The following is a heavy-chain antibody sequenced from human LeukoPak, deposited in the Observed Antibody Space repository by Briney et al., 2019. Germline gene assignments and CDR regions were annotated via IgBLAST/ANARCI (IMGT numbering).Heavy chain of an antibody. CDR3: AREATSLDI. CDR2: INGDGSKT. J-gene: IGHJ3*02. Sequence: GGSLRLSCAASGFTVSSNYMSWVRQAPGKGLVWVSGINGDGSKTIYADSVKGRFTISRDNAKNTMYLQMNSLRAEDTAVYYCAREATSLDIWGQGTMVTVSS. CDR1: GFTVSSNY. V-gene: IGHV3-74*01.